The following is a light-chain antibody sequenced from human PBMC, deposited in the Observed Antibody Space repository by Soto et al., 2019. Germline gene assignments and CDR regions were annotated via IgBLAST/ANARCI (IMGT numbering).Light chain of an antibody. J-gene: IGLJ3*02. CDR1: SSDVGSYNF. CDR2: EVS. Sequence: QSALTQPASVSGSPGQSIIISCTGTSSDVGSYNFVSWYQQHPGKAPKLMIYEVSKRPSGVSNRFSGSKSGNTASLTISGLQPEDKANYYCCTYAGNSGVFGGGTKVPVL. V-gene: IGLV2-23*02. CDR3: CTYAGNSGV.